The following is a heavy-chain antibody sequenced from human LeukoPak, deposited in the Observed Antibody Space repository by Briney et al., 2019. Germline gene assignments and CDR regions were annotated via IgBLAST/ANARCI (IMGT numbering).Heavy chain of an antibody. CDR2: INHSGST. CDR1: HVSFSDYY. Sequence: SETLSLTCAVYHVSFSDYYWTWIRQPPGKGLEWIGEINHSGSTNYNPSLKSRVTISVDTSKNQFSLKLSSVTAADTAVYYCARQSLTWGLDWGQGTLVTVSS. J-gene: IGHJ4*02. D-gene: IGHD7-27*01. CDR3: ARQSLTWGLD. V-gene: IGHV4-34*01.